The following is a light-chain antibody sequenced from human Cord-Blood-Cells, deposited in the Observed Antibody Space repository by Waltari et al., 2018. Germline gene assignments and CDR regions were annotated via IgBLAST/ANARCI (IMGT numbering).Light chain of an antibody. CDR2: DAS. Sequence: VFTQSPATLSLSPGERATLSFRASQSVSSYLAWYQQKPGQAPRPLIYDASNRATGIPARFSGSGSGTDFTLTISSLEPEDFAVYYCQQRSNWPLTFGGGTKVEIK. CDR1: QSVSSY. J-gene: IGKJ4*01. CDR3: QQRSNWPLT. V-gene: IGKV3-11*01.